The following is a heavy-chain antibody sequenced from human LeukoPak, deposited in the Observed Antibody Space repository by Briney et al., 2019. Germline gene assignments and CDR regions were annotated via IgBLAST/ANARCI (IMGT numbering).Heavy chain of an antibody. D-gene: IGHD6-19*01. CDR3: ASSRASIAVAGRVRFDP. Sequence: GASVKVSCKASGYTFTSYAISWVRQAPGQGLEWMGGIIPIFGTANYAQKFQGRVTITADESTSTAYMELSSLRSEDTAVYYCASSRASIAVAGRVRFDPWGQGTLVTVSS. J-gene: IGHJ5*02. V-gene: IGHV1-69*13. CDR2: IIPIFGTA. CDR1: GYTFTSYA.